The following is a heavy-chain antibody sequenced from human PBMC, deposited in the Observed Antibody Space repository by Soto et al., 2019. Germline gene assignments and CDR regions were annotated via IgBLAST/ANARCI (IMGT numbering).Heavy chain of an antibody. V-gene: IGHV3-30-3*01. J-gene: IGHJ1*01. CDR3: ATEGHSSGRAGTFGH. Sequence: QVQLVESGGGVVQPGRSLRLSCAASGFTFNTFVIHWVRRTPGKGLEWVTAISSDGINKHYADSVRGRFTISRDNSKNTVYVQMDSLTSDDTALYYCATEGHSSGRAGTFGHWGQGTLVTVTS. CDR2: ISSDGINK. D-gene: IGHD3-22*01. CDR1: GFTFNTFV.